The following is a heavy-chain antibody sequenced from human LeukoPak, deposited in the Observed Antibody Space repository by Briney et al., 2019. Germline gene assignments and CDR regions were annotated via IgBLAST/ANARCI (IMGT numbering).Heavy chain of an antibody. J-gene: IGHJ4*02. V-gene: IGHV3-30*04. CDR1: GFTFSSYA. CDR3: ARDLYY. Sequence: PGRSLRLSCAASGFTFSSYAMHWVRQAPGKGLEWVAVISYDGSNKYYADSVKGRFTISRGNSKNTLYLQMNSLRAEDTAVYYCARDLYYWGQGTLVTVSS. CDR2: ISYDGSNK.